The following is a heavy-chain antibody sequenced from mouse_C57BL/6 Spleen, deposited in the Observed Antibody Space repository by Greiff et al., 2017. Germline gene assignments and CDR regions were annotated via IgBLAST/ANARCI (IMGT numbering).Heavy chain of an antibody. CDR2: INPSTGGT. V-gene: IGHV1-42*01. CDR1: GYSFTGYY. J-gene: IGHJ4*01. Sequence: EVKLMESGPELVKPGASVKISCKASGYSFTGYYMNWVKQSPEKSLEWIGEINPSTGGTTYNQKFKAKATLTVDKSSSTAYMQLKSLTSEDSAVYYCASGLRRDGAMDYWGQGTSVTVSS. D-gene: IGHD2-4*01. CDR3: ASGLRRDGAMDY.